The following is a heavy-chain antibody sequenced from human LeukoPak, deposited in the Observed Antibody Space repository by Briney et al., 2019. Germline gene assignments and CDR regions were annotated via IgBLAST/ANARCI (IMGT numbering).Heavy chain of an antibody. J-gene: IGHJ4*02. Sequence: GGSLRLSCTASGFTFSIYTMNWIRQAPGKGLEWISFIYTSGSLTSYADSVKGRFTISRDDAKNSLYLQMDSLRAEDTAVYYCVRDFEWAFDHWGQGILVTVSS. D-gene: IGHD3-3*01. CDR2: IYTSGSLT. CDR1: GFTFSIYT. CDR3: VRDFEWAFDH. V-gene: IGHV3-48*01.